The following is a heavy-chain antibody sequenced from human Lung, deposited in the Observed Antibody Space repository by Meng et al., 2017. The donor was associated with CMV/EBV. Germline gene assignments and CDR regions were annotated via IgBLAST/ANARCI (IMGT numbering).Heavy chain of an antibody. CDR2: IYPGDSDT. J-gene: IGHJ5*02. D-gene: IGHD2-2*03. Sequence: GESLKISCKGSGYSFTSYWIGWVRQMPGKGLEWMGIIYPGDSDTRYSPSFQGQVTISADKSISTAYLQWSSLKASDTAMYYCARSGYCSSTSCDNWFDPWXQGTXVTVSS. V-gene: IGHV5-51*01. CDR1: GYSFTSYW. CDR3: ARSGYCSSTSCDNWFDP.